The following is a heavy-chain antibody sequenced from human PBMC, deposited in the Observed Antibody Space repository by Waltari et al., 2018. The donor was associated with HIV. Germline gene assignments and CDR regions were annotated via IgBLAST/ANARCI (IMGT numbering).Heavy chain of an antibody. CDR2: INHRGST. CDR3: ARRSCSSTSCYARARGGMDV. V-gene: IGHV4-34*01. CDR1: GGSFSGYY. J-gene: IGHJ6*02. Sequence: QVQLQQWGAGLLKPSETLSLTCAVYGGSFSGYYWSWIRQPPGKGLEWIGEINHRGSTNYTPSRKSRVTISVDASKNQFSLKLSSGTAADTAVYYCARRSCSSTSCYARARGGMDVWGQGTTVTVSS. D-gene: IGHD2-2*01.